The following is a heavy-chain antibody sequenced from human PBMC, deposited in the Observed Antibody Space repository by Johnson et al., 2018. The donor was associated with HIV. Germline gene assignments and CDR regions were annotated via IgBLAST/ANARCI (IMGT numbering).Heavy chain of an antibody. D-gene: IGHD2-2*01. CDR2: IRYGGSNK. J-gene: IGHJ3*02. CDR3: AIQLGVPTDDDAFDI. CDR1: GFTFSSYG. V-gene: IGHV3-30*02. Sequence: QVQLVESGGGVVQPGGSLRLSCAASGFTFSSYGMHWVRQAPGKGLEWVAFIRYGGSNKYYADSVKGRFTISRDNSKNTLYLQMNSLRAEDTAVYYCAIQLGVPTDDDAFDIWGQGTLVTVSS.